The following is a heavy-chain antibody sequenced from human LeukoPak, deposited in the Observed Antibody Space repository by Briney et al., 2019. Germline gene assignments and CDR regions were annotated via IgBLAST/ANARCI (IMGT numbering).Heavy chain of an antibody. CDR1: GFTFSSYI. Sequence: GSLRLSCAASGFTFSSYILDWVRPAPGKGLECISFISSSSSTIYYANSVKGRFTISRANAKNSLYLQMNSLRDEDTAVDYCATEGGLLWGQGTLVTVSS. J-gene: IGHJ4*02. D-gene: IGHD3-16*01. V-gene: IGHV3-48*02. CDR2: ISSSSSTI. CDR3: ATEGGLL.